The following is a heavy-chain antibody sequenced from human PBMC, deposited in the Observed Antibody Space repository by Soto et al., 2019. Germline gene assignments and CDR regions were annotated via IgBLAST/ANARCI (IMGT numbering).Heavy chain of an antibody. J-gene: IGHJ4*02. CDR1: GFTFSSYW. CDR3: AVAVAGPTAIGY. CDR2: INSDGSST. D-gene: IGHD6-19*01. Sequence: EVQLVESGGDLVQPGGSLRLSCAASGFTFSSYWMHWVRQAPGKGLVWVSRINSDGSSTSYADSVKGRFTISRDNAKNTLDLQMNSLRAEDTAVYYCAVAVAGPTAIGYWGQGTLVTVSS. V-gene: IGHV3-74*01.